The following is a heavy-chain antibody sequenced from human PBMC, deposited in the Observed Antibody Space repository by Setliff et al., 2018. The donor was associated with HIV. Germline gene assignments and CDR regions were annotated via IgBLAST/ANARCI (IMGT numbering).Heavy chain of an antibody. D-gene: IGHD4-17*01. Sequence: PSETLSLTCTVYGGSFSNYYTNWIRQPPGKGLEWIGELSPSGTTRSNPSLQSRVAISLDTSNNQFSLKLTSVTAADTAMYYCASFFVTTVTNQDYWGQGTPVTVSS. J-gene: IGHJ4*02. V-gene: IGHV4-34*01. CDR1: GGSFSNYY. CDR2: LSPSGTT. CDR3: ASFFVTTVTNQDY.